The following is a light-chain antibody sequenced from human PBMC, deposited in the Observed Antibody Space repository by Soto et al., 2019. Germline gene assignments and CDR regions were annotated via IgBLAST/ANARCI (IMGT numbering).Light chain of an antibody. CDR2: EVT. V-gene: IGLV2-8*01. CDR1: SSDVGFYNF. CDR3: ASYAGTKLFV. Sequence: QSVLTQPPSASGTPGQRVTISCTGTSSDVGFYNFVSWYQQRPGKAPKLVIYEVTKRPSGVPDRFSGSKSGSTASLTVSGLQADDEADYYCASYAGTKLFVFGSGTKVTVL. J-gene: IGLJ1*01.